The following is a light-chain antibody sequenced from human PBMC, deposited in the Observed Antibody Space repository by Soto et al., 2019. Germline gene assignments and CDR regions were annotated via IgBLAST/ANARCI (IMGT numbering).Light chain of an antibody. Sequence: QLVLTQSSSASASLGSSVKLTCTLSSGHSSYIIAWHQQQPGKAPRYLMKLEGSGSYNKGSGVPDRFSGSSSGADRYLTISNLQFEDEADYYCETGDSKTRVFGGGTKVTVL. V-gene: IGLV4-60*02. CDR3: ETGDSKTRV. CDR2: LEGSGSY. J-gene: IGLJ3*02. CDR1: SGHSSYI.